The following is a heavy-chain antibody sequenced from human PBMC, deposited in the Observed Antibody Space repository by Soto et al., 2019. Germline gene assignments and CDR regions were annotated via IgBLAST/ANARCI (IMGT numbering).Heavy chain of an antibody. CDR3: ARRMTWSLWCFDL. Sequence: QVQLLQSGAEVKKPGASVRVSCRASGYTFKNYDINWVRRAPGQGLEWMGWMNPNSGNTGYAQKFHDRVTMTSATSTRTAYMELSSLTAEDTALYYCARRMTWSLWCFDLWGSGTQVTVSS. V-gene: IGHV1-8*01. CDR1: GYTFKNYD. D-gene: IGHD3-10*01. CDR2: MNPNSGNT. J-gene: IGHJ2*01.